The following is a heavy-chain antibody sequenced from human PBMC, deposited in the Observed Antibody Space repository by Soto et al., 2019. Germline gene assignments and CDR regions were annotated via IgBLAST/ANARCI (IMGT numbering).Heavy chain of an antibody. CDR1: GYNFTAYW. V-gene: IGHV5-51*01. Sequence: GESLKISCEISGYNFTAYWLGWVRQMPGKGLEWMGNIHPSDSETHYRPSFQGQVTFSADKSISTAYLQWATLKASDTAIYFCARLGSQGAISFDSWGQGTLVTVSS. CDR2: IHPSDSET. CDR3: ARLGSQGAISFDS. J-gene: IGHJ4*02. D-gene: IGHD2-21*01.